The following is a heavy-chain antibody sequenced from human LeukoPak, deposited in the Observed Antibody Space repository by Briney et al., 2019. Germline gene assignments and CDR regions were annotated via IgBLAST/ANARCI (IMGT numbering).Heavy chain of an antibody. V-gene: IGHV4-34*01. D-gene: IGHD3-10*01. CDR2: INHSGST. Sequence: SETLSLTCAVYGGSFSGYYWSWIRQPPGKGLEWIGEINHSGSTNYNPSLKSRVTISVDTSKNQFSLKLSSVTAADTAVYYCASSGSGITMVRGIIRWGQGTLVTVSS. J-gene: IGHJ4*02. CDR3: ASSGSGITMVRGIIR. CDR1: GGSFSGYY.